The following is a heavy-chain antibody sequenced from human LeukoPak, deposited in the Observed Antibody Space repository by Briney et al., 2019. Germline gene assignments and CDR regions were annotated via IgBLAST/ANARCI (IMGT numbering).Heavy chain of an antibody. Sequence: SQTLSLTCTVSDGSISSSYYYWGWVRPPPGKGQERTGSLYFIGWSTYYNPSLWSRVIISVDTSKNQFSLKLSSVTAADTAVYYCARLGCSSASCYPGNWGQVTLVIVSS. CDR2: LYFIGWST. J-gene: IGHJ4*02. D-gene: IGHD2-2*01. CDR3: ARLGCSSASCYPGN. V-gene: IGHV4-39*01. CDR1: DGSISSSYYY.